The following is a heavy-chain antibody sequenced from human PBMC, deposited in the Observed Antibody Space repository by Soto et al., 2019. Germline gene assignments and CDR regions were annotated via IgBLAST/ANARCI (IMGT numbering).Heavy chain of an antibody. D-gene: IGHD2-8*01. CDR2: ISWDGGST. J-gene: IGHJ6*02. CDR3: AKHPGYCTNSVCYTLGMDV. CDR1: GFNFDDYT. V-gene: IGHV3-43*01. Sequence: GGSLRISYAASGFNFDDYTMHWVRQAPGKGLEWVPLISWDGGSTYYADFVKGRFTITRDNSKNSLYLQMNSLRTEDTALYYCAKHPGYCTNSVCYTLGMDVCGQGTTVTVSS.